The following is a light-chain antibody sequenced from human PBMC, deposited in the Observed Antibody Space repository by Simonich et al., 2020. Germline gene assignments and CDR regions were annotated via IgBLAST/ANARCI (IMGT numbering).Light chain of an antibody. J-gene: IGLJ3*02. CDR1: TGAVTSGHY. V-gene: IGLV7-46*01. CDR2: DTS. Sequence: QAVVTQEPSLTVYPGGTVTLTCGTSTGAVTSGHYPYWFQQKPGQPPRTLIYDTSTKHSWTPDRFSGSLLGGKAALTLSCAQPEDEAEYYCLLSYSGARVFGGGTKLTVL. CDR3: LLSYSGARV.